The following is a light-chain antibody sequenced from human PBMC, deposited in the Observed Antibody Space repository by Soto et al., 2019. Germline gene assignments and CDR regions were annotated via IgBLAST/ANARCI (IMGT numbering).Light chain of an antibody. CDR2: DAS. V-gene: IGKV1-5*01. CDR1: QSISGR. CDR3: QQFRSFPIT. Sequence: DIQMTQSPSTLSASVGDTVTVTCRASQSISGRLAWYQQKPGEAPHLIVYDASTLENGVSSRFSGSGSGTEFTLTISSLQPEDFATYYCQQFRSFPITFGQGTRLEIK. J-gene: IGKJ5*01.